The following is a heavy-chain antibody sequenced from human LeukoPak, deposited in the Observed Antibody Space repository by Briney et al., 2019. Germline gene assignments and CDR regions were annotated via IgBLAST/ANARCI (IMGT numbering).Heavy chain of an antibody. CDR2: ISGYSGNT. J-gene: IGHJ3*02. CDR3: ASLKNYYDSSGYLVTDAFDI. Sequence: GASVKVSCKASGYTFTTYNINGVRQAPGQGLEWMGCISGYSGNTNYAQKLQGRVTMTTDTSTSTAYMELRSLKSDDTAVYYCASLKNYYDSSGYLVTDAFDIWGQGTMVTVSS. D-gene: IGHD3-22*01. V-gene: IGHV1-18*01. CDR1: GYTFTTYN.